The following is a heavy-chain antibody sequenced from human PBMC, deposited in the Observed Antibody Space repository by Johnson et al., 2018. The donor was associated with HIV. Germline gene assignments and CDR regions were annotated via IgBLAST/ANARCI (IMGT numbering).Heavy chain of an antibody. CDR3: ASFWATGAFDI. V-gene: IGHV3-23*04. J-gene: IGHJ3*02. Sequence: VQLVESGGGLVQPGGSLRLSCAASGFTFSSYAMSWVRQAPGKGLEWVSTISGSGYRTYYADSVKGRFTISREDAKSSLYLQMNSLRAEDTAVYYCASFWATGAFDIWGQGTMVTVSS. CDR1: GFTFSSYA. CDR2: ISGSGYRT. D-gene: IGHD3-10*01.